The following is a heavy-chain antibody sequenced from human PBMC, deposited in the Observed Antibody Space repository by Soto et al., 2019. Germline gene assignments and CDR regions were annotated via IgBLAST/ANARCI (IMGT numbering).Heavy chain of an antibody. D-gene: IGHD3-3*01. CDR3: ARGPNYDFWSGYFLPPYYYYGMDV. J-gene: IGHJ6*02. CDR2: IYYSGST. CDR1: GDSISSGDW. V-gene: IGHV4-4*02. Sequence: SETLSLTCAVSGDSISSGDWCWSWVRQFPGKGLEWIGEIYYSGSTTYNPSLKSRVTISADKSENQFSLRLSSVTAADTAVYYCARGPNYDFWSGYFLPPYYYYGMDVWGQGTTVTVSS.